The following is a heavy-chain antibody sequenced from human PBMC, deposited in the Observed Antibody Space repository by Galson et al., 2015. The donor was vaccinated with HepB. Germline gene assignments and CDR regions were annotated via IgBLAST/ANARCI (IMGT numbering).Heavy chain of an antibody. Sequence: SLRLSCAASGFTFSDYYMTWIRQAPGKGLEWVSFISESASTIYYADSVKGRFTVSRDNAQNSLYLQMNSLGAADTAVYYCARAPSDNGYSNWGQGTLVTVSS. CDR2: ISESASTI. D-gene: IGHD5-18*01. CDR1: GFTFSDYY. V-gene: IGHV3-11*01. J-gene: IGHJ4*02. CDR3: ARAPSDNGYSN.